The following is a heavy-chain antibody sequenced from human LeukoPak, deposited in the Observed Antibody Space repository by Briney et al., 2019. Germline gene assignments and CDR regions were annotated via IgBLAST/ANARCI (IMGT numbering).Heavy chain of an antibody. CDR2: ISGSGGST. CDR1: GFTFSSYA. D-gene: IGHD3-3*01. J-gene: IGHJ4*02. Sequence: GGSLRLSCAASGFTFSSYAMSWVRQAPGKGLEWVSAISGSGGSTYYADSVKGRFTISRDNSKNMLYLQMNSLRAEDTAVYYCATPYDYDFWSGYSSFDYWGQGTLVTVSS. CDR3: ATPYDYDFWSGYSSFDY. V-gene: IGHV3-23*01.